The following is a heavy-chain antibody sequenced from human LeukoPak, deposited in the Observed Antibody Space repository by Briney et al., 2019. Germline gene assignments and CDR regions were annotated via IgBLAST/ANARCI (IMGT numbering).Heavy chain of an antibody. CDR1: GYSFTSYW. J-gene: IGHJ4*02. CDR3: ASRPFETTVVPWDFY. V-gene: IGHV5-51*01. CDR2: IYPGDSDT. Sequence: GESLKISCKGSGYSFTSYWIGWVRQMPGKGLEWMGIIYPGDSDTRYSPSFQGQVTISADKSISTAYLQWSTLKASDTAMYYCASRPFETTVVPWDFYWGQGTQVTVSS. D-gene: IGHD4-23*01.